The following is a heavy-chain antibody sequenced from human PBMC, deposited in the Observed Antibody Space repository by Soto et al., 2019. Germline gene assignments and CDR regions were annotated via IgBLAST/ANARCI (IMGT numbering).Heavy chain of an antibody. D-gene: IGHD2-15*01. CDR2: IYWDDDK. J-gene: IGHJ4*01. V-gene: IGHV2-5*02. CDR1: GFSLSTSDVG. CDR3: THTRRYYCNGGTCYPFDY. Sequence: QITLKESGPTLVKPTQTLTLTCTFSGFSLSTSDVGVGWVRQPPGKALEWLALIYWDDDKRYSPSLKSMLTSTKATSKNQVVLTMPNMDPVATATDYCTHTRRYYCNGGTCYPFDYWGHGTLVTVSS.